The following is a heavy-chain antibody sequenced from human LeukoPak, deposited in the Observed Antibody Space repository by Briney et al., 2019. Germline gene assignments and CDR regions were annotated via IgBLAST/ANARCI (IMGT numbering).Heavy chain of an antibody. Sequence: GGSLRLSCAASGFTFSNYGMHWVRQAPGKGLEWVAFIRYDESHKYYSDSVKGRFTISRDNSKNTLYLQMNSLRAEDTAVYYCARRAGAYSHPYDYWGQGTLVTVSS. V-gene: IGHV3-30*02. J-gene: IGHJ4*02. D-gene: IGHD4/OR15-4a*01. CDR2: IRYDESHK. CDR1: GFTFSNYG. CDR3: ARRAGAYSHPYDY.